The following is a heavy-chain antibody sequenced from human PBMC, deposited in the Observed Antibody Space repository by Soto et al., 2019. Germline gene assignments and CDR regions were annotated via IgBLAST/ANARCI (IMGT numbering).Heavy chain of an antibody. CDR2: ISYDGSNK. CDR3: ARSSPRMVTLDY. Sequence: QVQLVESGGGVVQPGRSLRLSCAASGFTFSSYAMHWVRQAPGKGLEWVAVISYDGSNKYYADSVKGRFTISRDNSKNTLYLQMNSLRAEDTAVYYCARSSPRMVTLDYWGQGTLVTVSS. J-gene: IGHJ4*02. CDR1: GFTFSSYA. D-gene: IGHD2-2*01. V-gene: IGHV3-30-3*01.